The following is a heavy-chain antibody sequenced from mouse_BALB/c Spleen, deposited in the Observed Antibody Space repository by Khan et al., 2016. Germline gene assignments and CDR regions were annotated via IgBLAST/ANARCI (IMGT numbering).Heavy chain of an antibody. D-gene: IGHD2-4*01. CDR1: GFNIKDTY. J-gene: IGHJ3*01. CDR2: IDPANGNT. Sequence: MQLKESGAELVKPGASVKLSCTASGFNIKDTYMHWVKQRPEQGLEWIGRIDPANGNTKYDPKFQGKATITADTSSNTAYLQLSSLTSEDTAVYSCARSPYDYDVGFAYWGQGTLVTVSA. V-gene: IGHV14-3*02. CDR3: ARSPYDYDVGFAY.